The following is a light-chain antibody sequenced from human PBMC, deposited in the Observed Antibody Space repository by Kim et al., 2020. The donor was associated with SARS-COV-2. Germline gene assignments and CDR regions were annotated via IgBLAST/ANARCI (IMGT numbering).Light chain of an antibody. J-gene: IGLJ2*01. V-gene: IGLV2-18*02. Sequence: SVTISCTGTSSDVGSFNRVSWYQQPPGTAPKLMIYEVTYRLSGVPDRFSVSKSGHTASLTISGLQAEDEADYYCSSYTSTATSVVFGGGTKVTVL. CDR3: SSYTSTATSVV. CDR1: SSDVGSFNR. CDR2: EVT.